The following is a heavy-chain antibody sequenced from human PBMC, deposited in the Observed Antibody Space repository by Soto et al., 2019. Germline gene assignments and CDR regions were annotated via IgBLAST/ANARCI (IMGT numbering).Heavy chain of an antibody. V-gene: IGHV3-21*01. CDR2: ISSSSSYI. D-gene: IGHD1-26*01. J-gene: IGHJ5*02. CDR1: GFTFSSYS. CDR3: VRQEADPPWGWFDP. Sequence: GSLRLSCAASGFTFSSYSMNWVRQAPGKGLEWVSSISSSSSYIYYADSVKGRFTISRDNAKNSLYLQMNSLRAEDTAVYYCVRQEADPPWGWFDPWGQGTLVTVSS.